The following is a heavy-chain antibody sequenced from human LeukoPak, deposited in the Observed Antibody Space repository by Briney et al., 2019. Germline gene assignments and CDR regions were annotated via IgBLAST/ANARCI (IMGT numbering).Heavy chain of an antibody. CDR1: GFTFDDYA. CDR3: AKRSTYYFDY. V-gene: IGHV3-9*01. Sequence: PGRSLRLSCAASGFTFDDYAMHWVRQAPGRGLEWVSGISWNSGSTDYADSVKGRFTISRDNAKNSLYLQMNSLRAEDTALYYCAKRSTYYFDYWGQGTLVTVSS. D-gene: IGHD6-6*01. J-gene: IGHJ4*02. CDR2: ISWNSGST.